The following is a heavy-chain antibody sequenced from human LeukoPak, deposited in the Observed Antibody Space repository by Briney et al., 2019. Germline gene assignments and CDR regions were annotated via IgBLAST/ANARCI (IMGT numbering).Heavy chain of an antibody. Sequence: GGSLRLSCADSICTFSTYWMSWVRQSPGKGLEWVANINLDGSQTYYVDSVKGRFTISRDNAENSLYLQMNSLRVGDTAVYYCTRENNYKVDYWGQGTLVTVSS. V-gene: IGHV3-7*01. D-gene: IGHD1-1*01. CDR2: INLDGSQT. CDR3: TRENNYKVDY. CDR1: ICTFSTYW. J-gene: IGHJ4*02.